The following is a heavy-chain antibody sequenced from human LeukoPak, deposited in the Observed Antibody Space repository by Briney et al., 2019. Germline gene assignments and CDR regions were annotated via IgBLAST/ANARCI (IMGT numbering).Heavy chain of an antibody. CDR3: ARVPLKSWFDP. CDR1: GGSISSGGYS. Sequence: TSSETLSLTCAVSGGSISSGGYSWRWVRQPPGKGLEWIGYIYHSGSTYYNPSLKSRVTISVDRSKNQFSLKLSSVTAADTAVYYCARVPLKSWFDPWGQGTLVTVSS. J-gene: IGHJ5*02. V-gene: IGHV4-30-2*01. D-gene: IGHD3-9*01. CDR2: IYHSGST.